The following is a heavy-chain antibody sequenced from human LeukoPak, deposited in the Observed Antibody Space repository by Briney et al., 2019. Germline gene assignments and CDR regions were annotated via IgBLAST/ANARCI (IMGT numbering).Heavy chain of an antibody. Sequence: SETLSLTCTVSGGSISSSSYYWGWIRQPPGKGLEWIGSIYYSGSTYYNPSLKSRVTISVDTSKNQFSLKLSSVTAADTAVYYCASITMVRGVIIMAFDIWGQGTMVTVSS. CDR1: GGSISSSSYY. V-gene: IGHV4-39*07. CDR2: IYYSGST. J-gene: IGHJ3*02. D-gene: IGHD3-10*01. CDR3: ASITMVRGVIIMAFDI.